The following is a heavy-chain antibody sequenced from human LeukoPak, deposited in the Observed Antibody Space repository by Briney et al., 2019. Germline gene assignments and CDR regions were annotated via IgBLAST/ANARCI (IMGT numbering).Heavy chain of an antibody. Sequence: SVQVSCKASGGTFSSYAISWVRQAPGQGLEWMGRIIPIFGTANYAQKFQGRVTITTDESTSTAYMELSSLRSEDTAVYYCARVPLSRYYDSRGYMSYWGQGTLVTVSS. CDR2: IIPIFGTA. D-gene: IGHD3-22*01. CDR1: GGTFSSYA. J-gene: IGHJ4*02. V-gene: IGHV1-69*05. CDR3: ARVPLSRYYDSRGYMSY.